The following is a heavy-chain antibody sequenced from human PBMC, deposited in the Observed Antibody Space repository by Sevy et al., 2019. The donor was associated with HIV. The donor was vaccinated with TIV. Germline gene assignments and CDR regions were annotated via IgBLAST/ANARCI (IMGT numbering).Heavy chain of an antibody. Sequence: GESLKISCAASGFTFTNYYMSWVRQAPGKGLEWVANIDQDGGEKYDVDSVKGRFTISRDNARNSLFLQMNSLRAEDTAVYYCARARYYDIFTGQNYYYYMDVWGKGTTVTVSS. V-gene: IGHV3-7*01. D-gene: IGHD3-9*01. CDR2: IDQDGGEK. CDR3: ARARYYDIFTGQNYYYYMDV. J-gene: IGHJ6*03. CDR1: GFTFTNYY.